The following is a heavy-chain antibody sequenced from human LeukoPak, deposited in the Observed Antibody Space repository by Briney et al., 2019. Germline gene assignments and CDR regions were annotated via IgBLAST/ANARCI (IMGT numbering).Heavy chain of an antibody. CDR2: ISFDGSIG. CDR1: GFTFSTYG. V-gene: IGHV3-30*18. Sequence: PGGSLRLSCAASGFTFSTYGMHWVRQAPGKGLEWVAVISFDGSIGYYADSVKGRFTISRDNSRNTLYLQMNSLRPEDTAVYYCAKGPRDRYFDLWGRGTLVTVSS. J-gene: IGHJ2*01. CDR3: AKGPRDRYFDL.